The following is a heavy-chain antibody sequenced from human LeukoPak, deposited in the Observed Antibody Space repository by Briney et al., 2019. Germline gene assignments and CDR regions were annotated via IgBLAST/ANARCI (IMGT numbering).Heavy chain of an antibody. CDR3: ARDSTGDYGVETDAFDI. D-gene: IGHD4/OR15-4a*01. CDR2: IYYRGGT. J-gene: IGHJ3*02. V-gene: IGHV4-59*01. CDR1: GDSLSSYY. Sequence: SETLSLTCTVSGDSLSSYYWSWVRQPPGKGLEGMGYIYYRGGTNYNPSLTSRVTISVATSKTQFSLKLSSVTAADTAVYYCARDSTGDYGVETDAFDIWGQGTMVTVSS.